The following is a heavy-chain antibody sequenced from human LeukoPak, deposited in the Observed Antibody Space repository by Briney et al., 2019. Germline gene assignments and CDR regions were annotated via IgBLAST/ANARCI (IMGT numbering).Heavy chain of an antibody. CDR3: ARDASTRSFDY. CDR2: ISSSSSYI. V-gene: IGHV3-21*01. Sequence: GVSLRAFCEASGFTGSSNTMGWGRQDGGNRPEWVSSISSSSSYIYYEDSVKGRFTISRDNAKDSLYLQINSLRAEDTAVYYCARDASTRSFDYWGQGTLVTVSS. CDR1: GFTGSSNT. J-gene: IGHJ4*02.